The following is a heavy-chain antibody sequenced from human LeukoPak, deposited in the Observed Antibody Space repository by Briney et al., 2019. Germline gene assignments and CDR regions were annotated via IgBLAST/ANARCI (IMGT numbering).Heavy chain of an antibody. CDR3: ARVSREMWYFDY. Sequence: SETLSLTCTVSGGSISSYYWSWIRQPAGKGLEWIGRIYTSGSTNYNPSLKSRVTMSVDTSKNQFSLKLNSVTAADTAVYYCARVSREMWYFDYWGQGTLVTVSS. V-gene: IGHV4-4*07. J-gene: IGHJ4*02. CDR2: IYTSGST. CDR1: GGSISSYY. D-gene: IGHD5-24*01.